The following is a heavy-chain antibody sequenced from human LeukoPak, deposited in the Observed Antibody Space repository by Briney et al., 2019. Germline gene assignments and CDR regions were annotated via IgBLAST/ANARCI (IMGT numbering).Heavy chain of an antibody. Sequence: GGSLRLSCAASGFTFSSYSMNWVRQAPGKGLEWVSLIYSIYGGGSTFYADSVKGRFTISRDNSKNTLFLQMNSLRPEDTAVYYCAREIAVAAHFDYWGQGTLVTVSS. CDR3: AREIAVAAHFDY. V-gene: IGHV3-NL1*01. D-gene: IGHD6-19*01. CDR2: IYSIYGGGST. J-gene: IGHJ4*02. CDR1: GFTFSSYS.